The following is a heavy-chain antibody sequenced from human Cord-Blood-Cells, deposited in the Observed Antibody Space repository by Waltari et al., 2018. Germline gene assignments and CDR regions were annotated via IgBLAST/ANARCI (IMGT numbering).Heavy chain of an antibody. D-gene: IGHD3-22*01. J-gene: IGHJ4*02. V-gene: IGHV3-33*01. CDR2: IWYDGSNK. CDR1: GFTFSSYG. CDR3: ARDATSSGYFDY. Sequence: QVQLVESGGGVVQPGRALRLSCAASGFTFSSYGMHWGRQAPGKGLEWVAVIWYDGSNKYYADSVKGRFTISRDNSKNTLYLQMNSLRAEDTAVYYCARDATSSGYFDYWGQGTLVTVSS.